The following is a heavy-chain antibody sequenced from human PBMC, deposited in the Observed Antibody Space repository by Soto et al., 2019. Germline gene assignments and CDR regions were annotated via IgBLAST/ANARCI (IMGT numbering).Heavy chain of an antibody. J-gene: IGHJ4*02. D-gene: IGHD6-13*01. CDR2: ISGSGGST. V-gene: IGHV3-23*01. CDR3: AKDQGSSWYEINY. Sequence: EVQLLESGGGLVQPGGSLRLSCAASGFTFSNYAVTWVRQAPGKGLEWVSTISGSGGSTYYADSVKGRFTISRDNSKNTLYLQMNSLRAEDTAVYYCAKDQGSSWYEINYWWQRTLVTFSS. CDR1: GFTFSNYA.